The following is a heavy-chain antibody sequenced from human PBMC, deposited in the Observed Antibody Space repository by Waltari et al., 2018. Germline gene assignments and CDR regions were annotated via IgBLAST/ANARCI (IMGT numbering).Heavy chain of an antibody. CDR2: IYTSGST. J-gene: IGHJ3*02. CDR1: GGSISSYY. CDR3: ARDPQYYYDSSGYYYDAFDI. D-gene: IGHD3-22*01. Sequence: QVQLQESGPGLVKPSETLSLTCTVSGGSISSYYWSWIRQPAGKGLEWIGRIYTSGSTNYNPSLKSRVTMSVDTSKNQFSLKLSSVTAADTAVYYCARDPQYYYDSSGYYYDAFDIWGQGTMVIVSS. V-gene: IGHV4-4*07.